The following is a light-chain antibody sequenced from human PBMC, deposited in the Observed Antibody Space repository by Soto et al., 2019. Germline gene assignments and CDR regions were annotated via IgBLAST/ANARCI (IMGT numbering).Light chain of an antibody. CDR2: ATS. CDR1: QSISSY. Sequence: DIQMTQSPSTLSGSVGDRVTITCRASQSISSYLNWYQQKPGKAPNLLIYATSSLQSGVPSRFSGSGSGTEFTLTISSLQPDDFATYYCQHYNSYSEAFGQGTKVDIK. V-gene: IGKV1-5*01. CDR3: QHYNSYSEA. J-gene: IGKJ1*01.